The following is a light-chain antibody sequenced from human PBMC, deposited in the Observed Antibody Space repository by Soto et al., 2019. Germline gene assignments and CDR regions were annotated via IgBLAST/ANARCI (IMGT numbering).Light chain of an antibody. J-gene: IGKJ2*01. V-gene: IGKV1-6*01. CDR3: QQYNYRPPYT. CDR2: AAS. Sequence: AIQMTQSPSSLSTSVGDRVTITCRASQGIRNDLGWYQQKPGKAPKLLIYAASKLQSGVPSRFIGSGSGAEFTLTITSLQPEDFAVYYCQQYNYRPPYTFGQGTKLEMK. CDR1: QGIRND.